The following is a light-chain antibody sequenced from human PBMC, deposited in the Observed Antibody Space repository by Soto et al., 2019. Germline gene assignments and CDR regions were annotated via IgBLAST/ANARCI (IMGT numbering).Light chain of an antibody. J-gene: IGLJ3*02. CDR3: QSYDSSLRGWV. V-gene: IGLV1-40*01. CDR1: SSNIGAAYD. CDR2: GNS. Sequence: QYVLTQPPSVSGAPGQRVTISCTGSSSNIGAAYDVHWYRQLPGTAPKLLIYGNSNRPSGVPDRFSGSKSGTSASLAITGLQAEDEADYYCQSYDSSLRGWVFGGGTKVTVL.